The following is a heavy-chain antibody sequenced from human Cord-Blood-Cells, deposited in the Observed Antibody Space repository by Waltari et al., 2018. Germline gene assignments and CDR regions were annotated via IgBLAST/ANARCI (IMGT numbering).Heavy chain of an antibody. Sequence: QLQLQESGPGLVKPSETLSLTCTVSGGSISSSSYYWGWIRQPPGKGLEWIGSIYYSGSTYYHPSLKRRFTISVNTSKNQFSLKLGSVTAADTAWYYCARLHTNDFWSGYYFDYWGQGTLVTVSS. V-gene: IGHV4-39*01. CDR2: IYYSGST. J-gene: IGHJ4*02. CDR1: GGSISSSSYY. D-gene: IGHD3-3*01. CDR3: ARLHTNDFWSGYYFDY.